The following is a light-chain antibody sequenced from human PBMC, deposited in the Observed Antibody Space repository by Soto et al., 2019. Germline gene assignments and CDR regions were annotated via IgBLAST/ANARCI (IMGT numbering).Light chain of an antibody. CDR2: EGS. V-gene: IGKV1-33*01. CDR3: QQYENNPS. J-gene: IGKJ3*01. CDR1: QDISRF. Sequence: DIQMTQSPSSLSASVGDRVTITCQASQDISRFLNWYQQKPGKAPKLLIYEGSTLETGVPSRFSGSGSGTDFTPTITSLQPEDFATYSCQQYENNPSFGPGTKVHIK.